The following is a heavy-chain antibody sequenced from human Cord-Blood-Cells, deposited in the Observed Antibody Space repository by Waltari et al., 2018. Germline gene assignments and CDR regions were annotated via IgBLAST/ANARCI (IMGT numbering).Heavy chain of an antibody. Sequence: QVQLQQWGAGLLKPSETLSLTCAVYGGSFSGYYWSWIRQPPGKGLEWIGEINHSGRTNYNPSLKSRVTISVDTSKNQFSLKLSSVTAADTAVYYCARVDSSSWLNWFDPWGQGTLVTVSS. V-gene: IGHV4-34*01. CDR2: INHSGRT. D-gene: IGHD6-13*01. CDR1: GGSFSGYY. CDR3: ARVDSSSWLNWFDP. J-gene: IGHJ5*02.